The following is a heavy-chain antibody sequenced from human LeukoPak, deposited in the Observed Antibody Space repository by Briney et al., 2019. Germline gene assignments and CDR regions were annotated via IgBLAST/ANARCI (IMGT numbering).Heavy chain of an antibody. CDR3: ARGTFTMVDY. Sequence: GGSLRLSCAASVFTLSNYTMTWVRQAPGRGLEWVSVIYSGGSTYYADSVKGRFTISRDNSKNTLFLQMNSLRAGDTAVYYCARGTFTMVDYWGQGTLVTVSS. J-gene: IGHJ4*02. CDR2: IYSGGST. CDR1: VFTLSNYT. D-gene: IGHD3-10*01. V-gene: IGHV3-66*01.